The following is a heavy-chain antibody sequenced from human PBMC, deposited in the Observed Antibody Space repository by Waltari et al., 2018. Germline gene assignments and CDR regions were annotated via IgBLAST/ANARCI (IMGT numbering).Heavy chain of an antibody. D-gene: IGHD1-26*01. CDR1: GFAFSRSA. CDR3: ARGAGATERYYFDF. Sequence: QVQVVESGGGVVQPGRSLRISCAASGFAFSRSALHWFRQAQGKGLEWVAVITYEGDDKFYADSVKGRFSISRDNSKNTVFLQMNGLTTEDTAVYYCARGAGATERYYFDFWGQGTLVTVSS. J-gene: IGHJ4*02. CDR2: ITYEGDDK. V-gene: IGHV3-30*04.